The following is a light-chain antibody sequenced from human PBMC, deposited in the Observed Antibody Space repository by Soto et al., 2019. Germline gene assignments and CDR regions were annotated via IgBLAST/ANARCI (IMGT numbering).Light chain of an antibody. CDR1: SFNIGNNY. J-gene: IGLJ3*02. CDR3: GTWDSNLSAWV. Sequence: QSALTQPPSVSAAPGQKVTISCSGTSFNIGNNYVSWYQHLPGTAPKLLIYDNNKRPSGVPDRFSGSKSGTSATLGITGLQSGDEADYYCGTWDSNLSAWVFGGGIKVTVL. CDR2: DNN. V-gene: IGLV1-51*01.